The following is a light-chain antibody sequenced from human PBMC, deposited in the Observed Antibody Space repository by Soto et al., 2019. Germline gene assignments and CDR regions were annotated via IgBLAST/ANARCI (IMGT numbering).Light chain of an antibody. Sequence: EIVLTQSPATLSLSPGERATLSCRASQSVSSYLAWYQQKPGQAPRLLIYDASNRATGIPARFSGSGSGTDFTLTISRLEPEDFAVYYCQQRSNWPPEITVGQGTRLEIK. CDR2: DAS. CDR3: QQRSNWPPEIT. J-gene: IGKJ5*01. CDR1: QSVSSY. V-gene: IGKV3-11*01.